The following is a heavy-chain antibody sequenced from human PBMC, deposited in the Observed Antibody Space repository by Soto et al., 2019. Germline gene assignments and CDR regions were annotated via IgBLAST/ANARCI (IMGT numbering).Heavy chain of an antibody. Sequence: ASVKVSCKVSGYTLTELSMHWVRQAPGKGLEWMGGFDPEDGETIYAQKFQGRVTMTGDTSTDTAYMELSSLRSEDTAVYYCATNPILEWLAHWGQGTLVTVSS. V-gene: IGHV1-24*01. CDR3: ATNPILEWLAH. J-gene: IGHJ5*02. CDR2: FDPEDGET. D-gene: IGHD1-1*01. CDR1: GYTLTELS.